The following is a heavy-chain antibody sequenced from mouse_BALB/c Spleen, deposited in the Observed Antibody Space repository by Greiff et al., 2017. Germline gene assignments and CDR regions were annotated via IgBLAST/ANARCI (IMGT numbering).Heavy chain of an antibody. Sequence: EVKLQESGGGLVQPGGSMKLSCVASGFTFSSYWMSWVRQSPEKGLEWVAEIRLKSDNYATHYAESVKGKFTISRDDSKSRLYLQMNSLRAEDTGIYYCTDLLHWGQGTTLTVSS. V-gene: IGHV6-3*02. D-gene: IGHD6-2*01. CDR3: TDLLH. CDR1: GFTFSSYW. CDR2: IRLKSDNYAT. J-gene: IGHJ2*01.